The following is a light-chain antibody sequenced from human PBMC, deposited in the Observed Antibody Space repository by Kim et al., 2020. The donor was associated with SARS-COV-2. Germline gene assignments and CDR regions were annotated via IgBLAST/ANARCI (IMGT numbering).Light chain of an antibody. Sequence: PASISCRSSQSLLHASGYNYVDWYLQKPGQSPHLLIYLGSNRASGVPDRFSGSGSGTDFTLKISRVEAEDVGVYYCMQALETPYTFGQGTKVDIK. CDR3: MQALETPYT. J-gene: IGKJ2*01. CDR1: QSLLHASGYNY. CDR2: LGS. V-gene: IGKV2-28*01.